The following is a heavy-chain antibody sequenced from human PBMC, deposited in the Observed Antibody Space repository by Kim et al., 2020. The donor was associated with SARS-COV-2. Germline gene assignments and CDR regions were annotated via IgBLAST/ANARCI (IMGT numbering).Heavy chain of an antibody. Sequence: SETLSLTCTVSGGSISSSSYYWGWIRQPPGKGLEWIGSIYYSGSTYYNPSLKSRVTISVDTSKNQFSLKLSSVTAADTAVYYCARLASITIFGVVMGNNWFDPWGQGTLVTVSS. D-gene: IGHD3-3*01. CDR1: GGSISSSSYY. CDR2: IYYSGST. CDR3: ARLASITIFGVVMGNNWFDP. V-gene: IGHV4-39*01. J-gene: IGHJ5*02.